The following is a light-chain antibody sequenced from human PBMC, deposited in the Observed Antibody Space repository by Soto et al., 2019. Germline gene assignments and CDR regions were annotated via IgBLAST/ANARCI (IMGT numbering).Light chain of an antibody. CDR1: SGHSMYA. V-gene: IGLV4-69*01. CDR2: LNSDGSH. J-gene: IGLJ3*02. CDR3: QTWDTGIRV. Sequence: QLVLTQSPSASASLGASVNLTCTLSSGHSMYAIAWHQQQPEKGPRYLMKLNSDGSHSKGDGIPDRFSGSSSGAERYLTISSLQSEDEADYYCQTWDTGIRVFGGGTKVTV.